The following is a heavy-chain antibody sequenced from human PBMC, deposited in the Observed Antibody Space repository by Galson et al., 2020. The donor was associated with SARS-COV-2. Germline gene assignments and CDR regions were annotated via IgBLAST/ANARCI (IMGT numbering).Heavy chain of an antibody. CDR3: ARSGFYDTIARQDYYHMDV. CDR2: IYSGGGT. CDR1: GFTDSSNY. J-gene: IGHJ6*03. Sequence: EGSLRLSCAASGFTDSSNYMSWVRQAPGQGLEWDSVIYSGGGTYYADSVTGRFTISRDNSKNMLNLQLNSLRAEDTGVYYCARSGFYDTIARQDYYHMDVWGKGTSVTVSS. D-gene: IGHD3-22*01. V-gene: IGHV3-66*02.